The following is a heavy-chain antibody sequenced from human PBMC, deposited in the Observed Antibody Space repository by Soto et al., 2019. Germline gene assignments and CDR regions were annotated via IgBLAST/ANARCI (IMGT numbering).Heavy chain of an antibody. CDR2: IYYSGST. V-gene: IGHV4-31*03. CDR1: GGSISSGGYY. D-gene: IGHD2-2*01. Sequence: PSETLSLTCTVSGGSISSGGYYWSWIRQHPGKGLEWIGYIYYSGSTYYNPSLKSRVTISVDTSKNQFSLKLSSVTAADTAVYYCAREGCSSTSCGPRFDPWGQGTLVTVSS. CDR3: AREGCSSTSCGPRFDP. J-gene: IGHJ5*02.